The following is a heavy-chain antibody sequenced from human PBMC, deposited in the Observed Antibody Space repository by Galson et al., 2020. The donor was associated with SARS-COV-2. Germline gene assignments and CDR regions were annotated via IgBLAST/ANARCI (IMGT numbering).Heavy chain of an antibody. CDR1: GRSFSGYH. V-gene: IGHV4-34*01. Sequence: SETLSLTCAVYGRSFSGYHWSWISQPPGKGLEWIGEINHSGSTNYNPSLKSRVTISVDTSKNQFSLKLSSVTAADTAVYYCARSRPRYCSSTSCYGTRAEYFQHWGQGTLVTVSS. J-gene: IGHJ1*01. D-gene: IGHD2-2*01. CDR3: ARSRPRYCSSTSCYGTRAEYFQH. CDR2: INHSGST.